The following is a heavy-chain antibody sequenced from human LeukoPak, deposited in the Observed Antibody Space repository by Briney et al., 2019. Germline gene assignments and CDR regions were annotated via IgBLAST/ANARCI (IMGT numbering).Heavy chain of an antibody. D-gene: IGHD3-22*01. CDR2: ISSSSSTI. CDR3: AKEKRTYYYDSSGYYADY. Sequence: PGGSLRLSCAASGFTFSSYSMSWVRQAPGKGLEWVSYISSSSSTIYYADSVKGRFTISRDNAKNSLYLQMNSLRAEDTAVYYCAKEKRTYYYDSSGYYADYWGQGTLVTVSS. CDR1: GFTFSSYS. V-gene: IGHV3-48*01. J-gene: IGHJ4*02.